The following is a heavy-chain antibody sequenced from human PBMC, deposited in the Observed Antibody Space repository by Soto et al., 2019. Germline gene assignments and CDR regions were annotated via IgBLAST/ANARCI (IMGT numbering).Heavy chain of an antibody. V-gene: IGHV3-30*18. Sequence: SLRLACPASAFTFSSYCMHWVRQAPDEWLEWVAAISYGGSNKFYGDSVKGRFTISRDNSKNTLYLQMNSLRAEDTAVYYCAKDSWSASSGLGDYYSGLDDWGQGTTVTVSS. D-gene: IGHD6-13*01. CDR3: AKDSWSASSGLGDYYSGLDD. J-gene: IGHJ6*02. CDR2: ISYGGSNK. CDR1: AFTFSSYC.